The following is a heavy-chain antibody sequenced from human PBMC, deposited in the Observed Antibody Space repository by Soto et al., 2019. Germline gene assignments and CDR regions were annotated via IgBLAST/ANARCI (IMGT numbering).Heavy chain of an antibody. CDR2: ISAYNGDT. D-gene: IGHD6-6*01. V-gene: IGHV1-18*04. CDR3: ARDREAARPGWFDP. J-gene: IGHJ5*02. Sequence: QAQLVQSGAEVNKPGGSVKVSCKASGYTFTTYGISWVRQAPGRGLEWMGWISAYNGDTKDAQKFQDRVTMTTDAFTSTAYLELRCLTSADTAVNYCARDREAARPGWFDPGGQETLVTVSS. CDR1: GYTFTTYG.